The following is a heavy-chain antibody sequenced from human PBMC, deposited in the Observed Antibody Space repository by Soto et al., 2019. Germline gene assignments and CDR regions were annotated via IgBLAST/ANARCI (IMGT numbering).Heavy chain of an antibody. Sequence: QVVLLQSGAEVKEPGSSVRVSCQVSGSTFNNFAFSWVRQAPGHGPEWMGGIVVDSNTAEYSQRFQDRVTITADTSTDTRYMELGSLTFEDTAVYYCARAIKRWEVNYYFDFLGQGTLVTVSS. D-gene: IGHD1-26*01. CDR3: ARAIKRWEVNYYFDF. CDR2: IVVDSNTA. J-gene: IGHJ4*02. V-gene: IGHV1-69*06. CDR1: GSTFNNFA.